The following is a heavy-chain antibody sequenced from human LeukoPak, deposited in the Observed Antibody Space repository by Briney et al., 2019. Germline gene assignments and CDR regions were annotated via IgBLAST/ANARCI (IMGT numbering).Heavy chain of an antibody. CDR3: ARGGRYCSSTSCYSSYMDV. CDR1: GYTFTGYY. Sequence: ASVKVSCKASGYTFTGYYMHWVRQATGQGLEWMGWMNPNSGNTGYAQKFQGRVTITRNTSISTAYMELSSLRSEDTAVYYCARGGRYCSSTSCYSSYMDVWGKGTTVTVSS. V-gene: IGHV1-8*03. D-gene: IGHD2-2*01. J-gene: IGHJ6*03. CDR2: MNPNSGNT.